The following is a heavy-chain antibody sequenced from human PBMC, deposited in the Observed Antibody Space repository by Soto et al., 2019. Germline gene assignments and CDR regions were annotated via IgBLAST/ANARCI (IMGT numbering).Heavy chain of an antibody. CDR3: ARDNVYGSGSYYEVWFDP. CDR2: IYYSGST. D-gene: IGHD3-10*01. J-gene: IGHJ5*02. CDR1: GGSISSYY. Sequence: PSETLSLTCTVSGGSISSYYWSWIRQPPGKGLEWIGYIYYSGSTNYNPSLKSRVTISVDTSKNQFSLKLSSVTAADTAVYYCARDNVYGSGSYYEVWFDPWGQGTLVTVS. V-gene: IGHV4-59*01.